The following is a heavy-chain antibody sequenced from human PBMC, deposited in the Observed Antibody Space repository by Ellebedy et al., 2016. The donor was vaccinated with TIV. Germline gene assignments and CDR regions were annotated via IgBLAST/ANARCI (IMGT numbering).Heavy chain of an antibody. CDR1: GDSVSTDIG. J-gene: IGHJ6*02. D-gene: IGHD3-16*01. Sequence: SHTLSLTCVISGDSVSTDIGRNWIRQSPSRGLEWLGRTYYRSKWNNEYVVSLKSRITINPDTSKNQFSLQLNSVIPDDTAVDYCARGWFGSGMGVWGQGTTVTVSS. V-gene: IGHV6-1*01. CDR3: ARGWFGSGMGV. CDR2: TYYRSKWNN.